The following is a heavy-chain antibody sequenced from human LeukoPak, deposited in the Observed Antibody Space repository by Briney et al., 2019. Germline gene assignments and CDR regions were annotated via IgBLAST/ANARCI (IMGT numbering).Heavy chain of an antibody. J-gene: IGHJ4*02. CDR1: GFTFSTYA. D-gene: IGHD3-9*01. CDR3: ASLVGYFDWLGARPHSDY. CDR2: ISYDGSKK. Sequence: TGGSLRLSCAASGFTFSTYAMHWVRQAPGRGLEWVAIISYDGSKKYYADSVKGRFTISRENSRNTLYLQMNSLRAEDTAVYYCASLVGYFDWLGARPHSDYWGQGTLVTVSS. V-gene: IGHV3-30-3*01.